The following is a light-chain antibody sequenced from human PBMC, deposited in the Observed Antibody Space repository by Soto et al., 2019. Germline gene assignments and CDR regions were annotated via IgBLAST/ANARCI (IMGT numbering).Light chain of an antibody. CDR3: QQRSKWPPYP. J-gene: IGKJ2*01. Sequence: EIVLTQSPATLSLSPGERATLSCRASQSVSSYLAWYQQKPGQAPRLLIYDASNRATGIPARFSGSGSGTDFTLTISSLEPEDFAVYYCQQRSKWPPYPFGQGTKLEIK. V-gene: IGKV3-11*01. CDR1: QSVSSY. CDR2: DAS.